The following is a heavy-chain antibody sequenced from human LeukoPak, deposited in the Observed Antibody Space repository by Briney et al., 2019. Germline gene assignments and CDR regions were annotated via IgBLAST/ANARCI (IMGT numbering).Heavy chain of an antibody. CDR1: GNTFTTYY. J-gene: IGHJ4*02. Sequence: ASVKVSCKASGNTFTTYYMHWVRQAPGQGLEWMGWINPNSGGTNYAQKFQGRVTMTRDTSISTAYMELSRLRSDDTAVYYCARCAHYYGSGSVDYWGQGTLVTASS. V-gene: IGHV1-2*02. CDR3: ARCAHYYGSGSVDY. CDR2: INPNSGGT. D-gene: IGHD3-10*01.